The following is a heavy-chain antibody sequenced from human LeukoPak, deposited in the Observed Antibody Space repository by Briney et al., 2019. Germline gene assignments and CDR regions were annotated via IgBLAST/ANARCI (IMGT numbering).Heavy chain of an antibody. Sequence: ASVKVSCKASGYTFTGYYMHWVRQAPGQGLEWMGWINPNSGGTNYAQKFQGRVTMTRDTSISTAYMELSRLRSDDTAVYYCAREPFSSSWYRNYFDYWGQGTLVTVSS. CDR1: GYTFTGYY. CDR3: AREPFSSSWYRNYFDY. J-gene: IGHJ4*02. V-gene: IGHV1-2*02. D-gene: IGHD6-13*01. CDR2: INPNSGGT.